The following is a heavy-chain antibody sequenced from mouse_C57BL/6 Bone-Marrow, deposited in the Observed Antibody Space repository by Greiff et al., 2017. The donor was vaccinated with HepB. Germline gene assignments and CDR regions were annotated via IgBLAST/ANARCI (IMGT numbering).Heavy chain of an antibody. J-gene: IGHJ3*01. CDR3: ARHERVYYDYDGAWFAY. D-gene: IGHD2-4*01. CDR2: FYPGSGSI. V-gene: IGHV1-62-2*01. Sequence: QVQLKQSGAELVKPGASVKLSCKASGYTFTEYTIHWVKQRSGQGLEWIGWFYPGSGSIKYNEKFKDKATLTADKSSSTVYMELSRLTSEDSAVYFCARHERVYYDYDGAWFAYWGQGTLVTVSA. CDR1: GYTFTEYT.